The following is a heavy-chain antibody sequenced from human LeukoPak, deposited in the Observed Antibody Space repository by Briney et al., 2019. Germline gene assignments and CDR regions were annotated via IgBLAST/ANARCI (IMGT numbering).Heavy chain of an antibody. J-gene: IGHJ4*02. CDR3: AKDGGQITMVRGVIDY. CDR1: GFTFSSYG. D-gene: IGHD3-10*01. Sequence: GGSLRLTCAASGFTFSSYGMHWVRQAPGKGLEWVAVISYDGSNKYYADSVKGRFTISRDNSKNTLYLQMNSLRAEDTAMYCCAKDGGQITMVRGVIDYWGQGTLVTVSS. CDR2: ISYDGSNK. V-gene: IGHV3-30*18.